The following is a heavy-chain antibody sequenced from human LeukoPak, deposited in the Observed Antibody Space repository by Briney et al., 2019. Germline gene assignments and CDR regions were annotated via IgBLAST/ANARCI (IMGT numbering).Heavy chain of an antibody. CDR1: GGSLSSYY. J-gene: IGHJ4*02. D-gene: IGHD4-17*01. V-gene: IGHV4-4*07. CDR2: IYTSGST. Sequence: SQTLSLTCTVSGGSLSSYYWNWIRQPAGKGLEWIGRIYTSGSTNYNPSLKSRVTMSVDTSKNQFSLKLSSVTAADTAVYYCATPPSYGEVDYWGQGTLVTVSS. CDR3: ATPPSYGEVDY.